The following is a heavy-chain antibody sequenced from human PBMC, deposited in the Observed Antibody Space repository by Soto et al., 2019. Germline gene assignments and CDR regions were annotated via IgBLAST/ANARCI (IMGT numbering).Heavy chain of an antibody. J-gene: IGHJ4*02. Sequence: EVQLLESGGGLVQPGGSLRLSCAASGFIFRNYAMSWVRQAPGKGLEWVSAISGSAGSRYYADSVKGRFTISRDNTKNTLYLQMNSRRAEDTAVYYCAKGRGYCSSTSCYVGSDYWGQGTLVTVSS. CDR2: ISGSAGSR. D-gene: IGHD2-2*01. V-gene: IGHV3-23*01. CDR1: GFIFRNYA. CDR3: AKGRGYCSSTSCYVGSDY.